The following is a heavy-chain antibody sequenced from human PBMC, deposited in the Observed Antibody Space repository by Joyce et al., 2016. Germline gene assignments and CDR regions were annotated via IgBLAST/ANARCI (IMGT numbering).Heavy chain of an antibody. CDR3: AVRAGTYSFDC. J-gene: IGHJ4*02. CDR1: GLTLSDYS. D-gene: IGHD1-1*01. V-gene: IGHV3-48*04. Sequence: EVQLVESGGGLVQPGGSLRLSCVASGLTLSDYSMNWVRQAPGKGLEWFSYINIVSSSIYYADSVKGRFTISRDNAKNSLYLQMNSLGAEDTAVYYCAVRAGTYSFDCWGQGTLVTVSS. CDR2: INIVSSSI.